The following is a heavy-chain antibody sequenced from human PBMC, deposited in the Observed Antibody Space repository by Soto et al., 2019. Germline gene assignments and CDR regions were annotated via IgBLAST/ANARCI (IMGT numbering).Heavy chain of an antibody. V-gene: IGHV3-30*03. D-gene: IGHD3-22*01. CDR1: GFTFSSYG. J-gene: IGHJ4*02. Sequence: QVQLLESGGGVVQPGRSLRLSCAAAGFTFSSYGMHWFRQAPGKGLEWVAVISYDGSNKYYADSVKGRFTISRDNSNNTLYLQMNSLRAEDTAVDYCATESVVVITDYWGQGTLVTVSS. CDR2: ISYDGSNK. CDR3: ATESVVVITDY.